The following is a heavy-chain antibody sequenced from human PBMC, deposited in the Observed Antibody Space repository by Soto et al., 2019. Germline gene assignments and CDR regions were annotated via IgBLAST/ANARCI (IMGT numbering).Heavy chain of an antibody. Sequence: SVKVSCKASGGTYSNYPISWVRQAPGQGLEWMGGIIPIFGTVNYAQKFQGRVTITADESTSTAYMELSSLRSEDAAVYYCARGNHRWLQLWYFDLWGRGTLVTVSS. J-gene: IGHJ2*01. CDR3: ARGNHRWLQLWYFDL. CDR2: IIPIFGTV. V-gene: IGHV1-69*13. D-gene: IGHD5-12*01. CDR1: GGTYSNYP.